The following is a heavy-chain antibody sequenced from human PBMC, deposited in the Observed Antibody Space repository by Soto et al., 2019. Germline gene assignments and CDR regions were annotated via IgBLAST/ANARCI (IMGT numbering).Heavy chain of an antibody. Sequence: PGGSLRLSCAASGFTFSSYWMSWVRQAPGKGLEWVANIKQDGSEKYYVDSVKGRFTISRDDAKNSLYLQMNSLRAEDTAVYYCARDPSGYSSGWYTTYYFDYWGQGTLVTVSS. J-gene: IGHJ4*02. CDR3: ARDPSGYSSGWYTTYYFDY. V-gene: IGHV3-7*01. D-gene: IGHD6-19*01. CDR2: IKQDGSEK. CDR1: GFTFSSYW.